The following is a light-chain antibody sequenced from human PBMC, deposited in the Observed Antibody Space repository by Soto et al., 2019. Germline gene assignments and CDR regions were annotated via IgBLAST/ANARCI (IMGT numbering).Light chain of an antibody. CDR3: SSSAGTKNMV. J-gene: IGLJ2*01. Sequence: QSALTQPPSASGSPGQSVTISCTGTSSDVGASNYVSWYQQHPGKAPKLMISGVNKRPSGVPDRFSGSKSGNTASLTVSGLQAEDEADYYCSSSAGTKNMVFGGGTQLTVL. CDR1: SSDVGASNY. CDR2: GVN. V-gene: IGLV2-8*01.